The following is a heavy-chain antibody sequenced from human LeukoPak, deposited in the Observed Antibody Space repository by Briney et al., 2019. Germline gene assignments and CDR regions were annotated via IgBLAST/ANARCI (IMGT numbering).Heavy chain of an antibody. Sequence: GGSLRLSCAVSGLTFSSSWMDWVRQAPGKGLEWVASINPDGNKKYSADSVKGRFTISRDNAENSLYLQMNSLRAEDTAVYYCARGLSTDYWGQGTLVTVSS. D-gene: IGHD2/OR15-2a*01. CDR1: GLTFSSSW. V-gene: IGHV3-7*01. J-gene: IGHJ4*02. CDR2: INPDGNKK. CDR3: ARGLSTDY.